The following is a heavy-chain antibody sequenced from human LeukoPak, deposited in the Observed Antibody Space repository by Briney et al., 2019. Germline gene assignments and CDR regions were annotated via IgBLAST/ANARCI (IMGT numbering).Heavy chain of an antibody. V-gene: IGHV1-69*04. J-gene: IGHJ3*02. D-gene: IGHD5-24*01. CDR2: IIPILGIA. Sequence: ASVKVSCKASGGTFSSYAISWVRQAHGQGLEWMGRIIPILGIANYAQKFQGRVTITADKSTSTAYMELSSLRSEDTAVYYCARDQSKEMATNAFDIWGQGTMVTVSS. CDR1: GGTFSSYA. CDR3: ARDQSKEMATNAFDI.